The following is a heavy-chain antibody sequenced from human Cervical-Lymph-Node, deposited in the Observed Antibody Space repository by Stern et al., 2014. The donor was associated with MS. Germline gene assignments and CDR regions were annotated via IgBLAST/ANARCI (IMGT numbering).Heavy chain of an antibody. D-gene: IGHD6-13*01. CDR1: GGTFRKFP. V-gene: IGHV1-69*01. J-gene: IGHJ5*02. Sequence: QVQLVESRAEVTKPVSSVKVSCKASGGTFRKFPSSWVRQAPGQGLEWMGGIFPVFGTPTYAQEFRGRVTITADVSTSTVYMELSSLRSDDTAVYYCALSSETSDRWYSLGYDLWGQGTLVTVSS. CDR3: ALSSETSDRWYSLGYDL. CDR2: IFPVFGTP.